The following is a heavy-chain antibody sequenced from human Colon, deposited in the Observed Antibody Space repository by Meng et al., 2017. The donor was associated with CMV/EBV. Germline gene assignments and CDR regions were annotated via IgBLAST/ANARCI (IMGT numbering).Heavy chain of an antibody. CDR1: GYTFTSYD. Sequence: ASVKVSCKASGYTFTSYDINWVRQATGQGLEWMGWMNPNSGNTGYAQKFQGRVTITRNTSISTAYMELSSLRSEDTAVYYCARGRDDSSGYSYWGQGTLVTVSS. D-gene: IGHD3-22*01. CDR3: ARGRDDSSGYSY. CDR2: MNPNSGNT. J-gene: IGHJ4*02. V-gene: IGHV1-8*03.